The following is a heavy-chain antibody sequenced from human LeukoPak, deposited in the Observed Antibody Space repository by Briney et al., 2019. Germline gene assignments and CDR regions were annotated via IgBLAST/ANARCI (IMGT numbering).Heavy chain of an antibody. CDR1: GFTFDDYA. J-gene: IGHJ3*02. V-gene: IGHV3-9*01. CDR3: AKVRGYSGYDAFHI. Sequence: GGSLRLSCAAAGFTFDDYAMHWVRQAPGKGLEWVSGISWNSNSIAYADSVKGRFTISRDNAKNSLYLQMNSLRTEDTALYYCAKVRGYSGYDAFHIWGQGTMVTVSS. D-gene: IGHD5-12*01. CDR2: ISWNSNSI.